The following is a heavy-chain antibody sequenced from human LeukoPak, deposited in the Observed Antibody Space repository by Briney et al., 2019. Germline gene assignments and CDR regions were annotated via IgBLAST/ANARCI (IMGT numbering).Heavy chain of an antibody. J-gene: IGHJ4*02. D-gene: IGHD3-22*01. V-gene: IGHV3-48*03. CDR1: GFTFSNYG. CDR3: ARGPNSGYYFVGGTHFDS. CDR2: ISSSGNTI. Sequence: GGSLRLSCAASGFTFSNYGMNWVRQAPGKGLEWVSYISSSGNTIYYADSVKGRFTISRDNAKNSLYLQMNSLRAEDTAIYYCARGPNSGYYFVGGTHFDSWGEGTLVCVSS.